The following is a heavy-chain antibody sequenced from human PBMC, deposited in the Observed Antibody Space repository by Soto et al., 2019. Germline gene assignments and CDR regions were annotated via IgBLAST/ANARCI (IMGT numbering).Heavy chain of an antibody. J-gene: IGHJ4*02. V-gene: IGHV4-31*03. D-gene: IGHD3-22*01. CDR2: INYSGST. Sequence: QVQLQESGPGLVKPSQTLSLTCTVSGGSISSGGYYWSWIRQHPGKGLEWLGYINYSGSTYYNPSLNSRVTISVDTSKNQCSLKLSSVTAADTAVYYCARVDSSGYYGFNYWGQGTLVTVSS. CDR1: GGSISSGGYY. CDR3: ARVDSSGYYGFNY.